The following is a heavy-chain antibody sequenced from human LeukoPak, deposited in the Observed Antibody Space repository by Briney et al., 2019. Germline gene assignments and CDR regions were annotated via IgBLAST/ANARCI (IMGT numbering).Heavy chain of an antibody. D-gene: IGHD5-12*01. J-gene: IGHJ4*02. Sequence: SETLSLTCTVSGGSISSYYWSWIRQPPGKGLEWIGYIHTSGSTNYNPSLKSRVTISVDTSKNQFSLKLSAVTAADTAVYYCARRGYSGYDYFDYWGQGTLVTVSS. CDR2: IHTSGST. V-gene: IGHV4-4*09. CDR3: ARRGYSGYDYFDY. CDR1: GGSISSYY.